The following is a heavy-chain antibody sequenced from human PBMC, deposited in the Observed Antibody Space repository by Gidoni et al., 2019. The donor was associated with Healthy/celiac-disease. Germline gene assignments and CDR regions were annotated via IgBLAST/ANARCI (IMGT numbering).Heavy chain of an antibody. CDR3: ARPYYYDSSGYSLSPIAYLQH. Sequence: QVQLVQSGAEVKKPGSSVKVSCKASGGTFSSYAISWVRQAPGQGLEWMGGIIPIFGTANYAQKFQGRVTITADESTSTVYMELSSLRSEDTAVYYCARPYYYDSSGYSLSPIAYLQHWGQGTLVTVSS. CDR2: IIPIFGTA. CDR1: GGTFSSYA. D-gene: IGHD3-22*01. V-gene: IGHV1-69*01. J-gene: IGHJ1*01.